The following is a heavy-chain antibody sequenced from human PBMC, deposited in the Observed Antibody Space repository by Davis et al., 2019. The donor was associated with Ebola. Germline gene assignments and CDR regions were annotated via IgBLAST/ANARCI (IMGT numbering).Heavy chain of an antibody. CDR3: TRHYLNYGDPFDY. CDR2: IRSKANSYAT. CDR1: GFTFSGSA. Sequence: GGSLRLSCAASGFTFSGSAMHWVRQASGKGLEWVCRIRSKANSYATAYAASVKGRFTISRDDSKNTAYLQMNSLKTEDTAVYYCTRHYLNYGDPFDYWGQGTLVTVSS. D-gene: IGHD4-17*01. J-gene: IGHJ4*02. V-gene: IGHV3-73*01.